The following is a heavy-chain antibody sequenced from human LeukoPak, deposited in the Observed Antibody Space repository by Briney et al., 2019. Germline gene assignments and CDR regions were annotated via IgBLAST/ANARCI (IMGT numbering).Heavy chain of an antibody. CDR3: ARDHHPSHTC. D-gene: IGHD2-21*01. CDR2: ISGNGRYI. CDR1: GLIFVSYS. J-gene: IGHJ4*01. Sequence: GGSLTLSCAPSGLIFVSYSLSWVRQAPGKGLEWIAYISGNGRYIYYADSVRGRFTISRDSATNSLYLQMNSLRDDDTGVYFCARDHHPSHTCCGQGSLVTVSS. V-gene: IGHV3-48*02.